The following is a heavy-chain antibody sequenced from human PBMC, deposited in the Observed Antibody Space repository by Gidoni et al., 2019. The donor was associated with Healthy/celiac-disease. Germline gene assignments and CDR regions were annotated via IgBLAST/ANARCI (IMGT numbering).Heavy chain of an antibody. Sequence: QVQLVQSGAEVKKPGSSVKVSFKASGGTFSSYAISWVRQAPGQGLEWMGRIIPILGIANYAQKFQGRVTITADKSTSTAYMELSSLRSEDTAVYYCARGEVYGNFDYWGQGTLVTVSS. V-gene: IGHV1-69*04. CDR2: IIPILGIA. D-gene: IGHD3-10*01. J-gene: IGHJ4*02. CDR1: GGTFSSYA. CDR3: ARGEVYGNFDY.